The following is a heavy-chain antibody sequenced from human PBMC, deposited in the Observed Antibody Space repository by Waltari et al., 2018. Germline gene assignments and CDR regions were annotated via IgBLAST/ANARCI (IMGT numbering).Heavy chain of an antibody. Sequence: EVQLVESGGGLIQPGGSLRLSCAASGFTVSSNYMSWVRPAPGKGLEWVSVIYSGGSTYYADSVKGRFTISRDNSKNTLYLQMNSLRAEDTAVYYCARMYYDILTGYDHYFDYWGQGTLVTVSS. CDR3: ARMYYDILTGYDHYFDY. D-gene: IGHD3-9*01. V-gene: IGHV3-53*01. CDR2: IYSGGST. J-gene: IGHJ4*02. CDR1: GFTVSSNY.